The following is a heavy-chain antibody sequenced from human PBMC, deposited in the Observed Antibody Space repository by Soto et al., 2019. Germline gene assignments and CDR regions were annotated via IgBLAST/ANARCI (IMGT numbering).Heavy chain of an antibody. V-gene: IGHV4-31*03. CDR2: IYYSGST. Sequence: SETLSLTCTVSGGSISSGGYYWSWIRQHPGKGLEWIGYIYYSGSTYYNPSLKSRVTISVDTSKNQFSLKLSSVTAADTAVYYCARGRDLAGYCSGGSCYSADNWFDPWGQGTLVTVSS. CDR3: ARGRDLAGYCSGGSCYSADNWFDP. CDR1: GGSISSGGYY. J-gene: IGHJ5*02. D-gene: IGHD2-15*01.